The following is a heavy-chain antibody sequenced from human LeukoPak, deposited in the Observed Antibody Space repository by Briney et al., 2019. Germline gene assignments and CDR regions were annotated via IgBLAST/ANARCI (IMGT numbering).Heavy chain of an antibody. CDR2: ISAYNGTT. CDR1: GYTFTSNG. CDR3: ARETSSGSCDY. J-gene: IGHJ4*02. V-gene: IGHV1-18*01. D-gene: IGHD6-19*01. Sequence: ASVKVSCKASGYTFTSNGISWVRQAPGEGLEWMGWISAYNGTTKYVQKFQGRVTITTDTSTSTAYMELRSLRSDDTAVYFCARETSSGSCDYWGQGTLVTVSS.